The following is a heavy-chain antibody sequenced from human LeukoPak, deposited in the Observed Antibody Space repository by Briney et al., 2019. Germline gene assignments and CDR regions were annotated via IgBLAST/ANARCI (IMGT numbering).Heavy chain of an antibody. V-gene: IGHV3-66*01. CDR1: GFTVSSNY. CDR2: LYSGGST. D-gene: IGHD6-6*01. CDR3: AKYSSSSGRSDY. Sequence: GGSLRLSCAASGFTVSSNYMTWVRQAPGKGLEWVSVLYSGGSTYYADSVKGRFTISRDNAKNSLSLPMNSLRAEDTAVYDLAKYSSSSGRSDYWGQGTLVTVSS. J-gene: IGHJ4*02.